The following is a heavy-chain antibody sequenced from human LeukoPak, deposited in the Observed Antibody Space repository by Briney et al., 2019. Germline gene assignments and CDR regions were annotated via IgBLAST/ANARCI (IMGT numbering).Heavy chain of an antibody. V-gene: IGHV3-48*03. CDR2: ISSSGSTI. CDR1: GFTFSSYE. Sequence: GGSLRLSCAASGFTFSSYEMNWVRQAPGKGLEWVSYISSSGSTIYYADSVKGRFTISRDNAKNSLYLQMNSLRAEDTALYYCVRDISGYYFDYWGQGTLVTVSS. CDR3: VRDISGYYFDY. D-gene: IGHD3-22*01. J-gene: IGHJ4*02.